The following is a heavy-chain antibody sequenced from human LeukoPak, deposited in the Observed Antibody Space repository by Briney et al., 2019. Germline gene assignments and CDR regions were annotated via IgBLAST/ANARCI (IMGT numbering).Heavy chain of an antibody. D-gene: IGHD1-26*01. Sequence: ASVKVSCKASGGTFSSYTIGWVRQAPGQGLEWMGRIIPILGIANYAQKFQGRVTITADKSTSTAYMELSSLRSEDTAVYYCAREGPLVGATYYFDYWGQGTLVTVSS. CDR3: AREGPLVGATYYFDY. J-gene: IGHJ4*02. V-gene: IGHV1-69*04. CDR1: GGTFSSYT. CDR2: IIPILGIA.